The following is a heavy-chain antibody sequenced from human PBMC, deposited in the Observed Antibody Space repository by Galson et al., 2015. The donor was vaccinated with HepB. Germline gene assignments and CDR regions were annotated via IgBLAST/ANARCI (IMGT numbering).Heavy chain of an antibody. CDR2: ISSNGGST. CDR3: VNPMYSSGWYSHAFDI. V-gene: IGHV3-64D*06. D-gene: IGHD6-19*01. J-gene: IGHJ3*02. CDR1: GFTFSSYA. Sequence: SLRLSCAASGFTFSSYAMHWVRQAPGKGLEYVSAISSNGGSTYYVDSVKGRFTISGDNSKNTLYLQMSSLRAEDTAVYYCVNPMYSSGWYSHAFDIWGQGTMVTVSS.